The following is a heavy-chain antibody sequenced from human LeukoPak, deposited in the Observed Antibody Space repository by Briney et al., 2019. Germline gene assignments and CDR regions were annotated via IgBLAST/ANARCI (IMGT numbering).Heavy chain of an antibody. CDR3: ASFSRGYYYYMDV. CDR2: IYYSGST. V-gene: IGHV4-59*01. Sequence: SETLSLTCTVSGGSISSYYWSWIRQPPGKGLEWIGYIYYSGSTNYNPSLKSRVTISVDTSKNQFSLKLSSVTAADTAVYYCASFSRGYYYYMDVWGKGTTVTVSS. D-gene: IGHD1-1*01. CDR1: GGSISSYY. J-gene: IGHJ6*03.